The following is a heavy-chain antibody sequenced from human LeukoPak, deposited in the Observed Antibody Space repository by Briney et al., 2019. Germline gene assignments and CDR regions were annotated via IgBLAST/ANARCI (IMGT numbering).Heavy chain of an antibody. CDR3: GNGMVREVRSDY. CDR2: ISSSGGST. V-gene: IGHV3-23*01. Sequence: GGSLRLSCAASGFTFSSYAMSWVRQAPGKGLEWVSAISSSGGSTYYADSVKGRFTISRDNSKNSLYLQMNSLRAEDTAVYYCGNGMVREVRSDYWGQGSLVTVSS. CDR1: GFTFSSYA. J-gene: IGHJ4*02. D-gene: IGHD3-10*01.